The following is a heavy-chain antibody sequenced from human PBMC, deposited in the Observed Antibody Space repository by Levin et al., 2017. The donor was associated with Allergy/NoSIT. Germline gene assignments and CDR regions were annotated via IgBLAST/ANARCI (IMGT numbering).Heavy chain of an antibody. CDR1: GYTFTDYY. CDR2: INPNSGGT. Sequence: GGSLRLSCKTSGYTFTDYYMHWVRQAPGQGLEWMGWINPNSGGTNYAQKFQGRVTMTRDTSISTAYMELSRLRSDDTAVYYCARSWSAFDCWGQGTMVTVSS. D-gene: IGHD6-13*01. V-gene: IGHV1-2*02. J-gene: IGHJ3*01. CDR3: ARSWSAFDC.